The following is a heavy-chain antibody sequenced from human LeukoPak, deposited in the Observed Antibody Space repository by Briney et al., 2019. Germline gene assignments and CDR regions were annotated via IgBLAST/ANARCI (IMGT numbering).Heavy chain of an antibody. Sequence: PGGPLRLSCAASGVTFSNYAMSWVRQTPGKGLEWVSGISDGGGSTYNADSVDGRFTISRDNSKTTLSLEMHGLRADDAAVYYCAKYISDSVDDALDLWGPGTMVIVS. CDR2: ISDGGGST. CDR3: AKYISDSVDDALDL. J-gene: IGHJ3*01. CDR1: GVTFSNYA. V-gene: IGHV3-23*01. D-gene: IGHD4-11*01.